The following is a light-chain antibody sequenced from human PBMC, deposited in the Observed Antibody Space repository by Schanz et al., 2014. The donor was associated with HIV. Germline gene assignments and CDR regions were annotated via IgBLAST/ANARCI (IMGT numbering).Light chain of an antibody. V-gene: IGLV2-14*02. CDR1: SSDVGGHNL. J-gene: IGLJ3*02. CDR3: SSYTSSSTLV. Sequence: QSALTQPASVSGSPGQSISISCTGTSSDVGGHNLVSWYQQHPGKVPQLLIFEVTKRPSGVSNRFSGSKSGNTASLTISGLQAEDEADYYCSSYTSSSTLVFGGGTKLTVL. CDR2: EVT.